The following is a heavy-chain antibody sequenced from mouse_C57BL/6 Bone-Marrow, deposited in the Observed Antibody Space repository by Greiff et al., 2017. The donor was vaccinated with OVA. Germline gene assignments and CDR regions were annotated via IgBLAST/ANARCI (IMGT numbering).Heavy chain of an antibody. V-gene: IGHV1-55*01. CDR3: ARSRWGLYYDYTSGD. Sequence: QVQLQQPGAELVKPGASVKMSCKASGYTFTSYWITWVKQRPGQGLEWIGDIYPGSGGTNYNEKFKSKATLTVDTSSSTAYMQLSSLTSEDSAVYYCARSRWGLYYDYTSGDWGQGTTLTVSS. CDR2: IYPGSGGT. J-gene: IGHJ2*01. CDR1: GYTFTSYW. D-gene: IGHD2-4*01.